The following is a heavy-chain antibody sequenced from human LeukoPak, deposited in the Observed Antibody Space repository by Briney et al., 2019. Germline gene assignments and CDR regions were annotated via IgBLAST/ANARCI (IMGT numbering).Heavy chain of an antibody. V-gene: IGHV3-23*01. CDR2: ISGSGGST. CDR3: AKVIYDSSGYYFDY. Sequence: GGSLRLSCAASGFTFSSYAMSWVRQAPGKGLEWVSAISGSGGSTYYADSVKGRFTISRDNPKNTLYLQMNSLRAEDTAVYYCAKVIYDSSGYYFDYWGQGTLVTVSS. J-gene: IGHJ4*02. D-gene: IGHD3-22*01. CDR1: GFTFSSYA.